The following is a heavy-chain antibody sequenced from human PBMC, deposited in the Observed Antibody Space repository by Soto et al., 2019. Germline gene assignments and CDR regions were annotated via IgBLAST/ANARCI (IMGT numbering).Heavy chain of an antibody. J-gene: IGHJ6*02. D-gene: IGHD5-12*01. CDR2: INAGNGNT. Sequence: ASVKVSCKASGYTFTSYAMHWVCQAPGQRLEWMGWINAGNGNTKYSQKFQGRVTITRDTSASTAYMELSSLRSEDTAVYYCASTLTRSGYGPSSHLRNYYYYYGMDVWGQGTTVTVSS. CDR1: GYTFTSYA. CDR3: ASTLTRSGYGPSSHLRNYYYYYGMDV. V-gene: IGHV1-3*01.